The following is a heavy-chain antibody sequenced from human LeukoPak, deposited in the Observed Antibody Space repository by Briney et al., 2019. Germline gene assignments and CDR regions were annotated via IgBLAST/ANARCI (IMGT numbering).Heavy chain of an antibody. Sequence: GGSLRPSCAASGFTFSDYYISWIRQAPGKGLEWVSYISSSSSYTNYADSVKGRFTISRDNAKNSLYLQMNSLRAEDTAVYYCGRWGFGDHSIDIWGQGTMVTVSS. CDR2: ISSSSSYT. CDR1: GFTFSDYY. J-gene: IGHJ3*02. D-gene: IGHD3-10*01. V-gene: IGHV3-11*06. CDR3: GRWGFGDHSIDI.